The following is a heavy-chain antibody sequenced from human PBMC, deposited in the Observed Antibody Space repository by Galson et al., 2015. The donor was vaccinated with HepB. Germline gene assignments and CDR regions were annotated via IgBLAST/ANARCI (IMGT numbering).Heavy chain of an antibody. CDR1: GFTFSSYA. Sequence: SLRLSCAASGFTFSSYAMNWVRQAPGKGLEWVSGMSGSGGSTYYADSVKGRFTIFRDNSKNTLYLQMNSLRAEDTAVYYCANGPYYDLLTGYYNDYWGQGTLVTVSS. V-gene: IGHV3-23*01. D-gene: IGHD3-9*01. CDR3: ANGPYYDLLTGYYNDY. CDR2: MSGSGGST. J-gene: IGHJ4*02.